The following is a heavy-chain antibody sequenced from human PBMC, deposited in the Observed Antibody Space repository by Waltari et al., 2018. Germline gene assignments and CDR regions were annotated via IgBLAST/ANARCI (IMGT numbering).Heavy chain of an antibody. CDR1: GFSFSRYW. V-gene: IGHV3-7*01. CDR2: IKEDGGEK. Sequence: EVQLVESGGGLVQSGDSLRLSGAASGFSFSRYWMNWVRQTPGKGLEWVANIKEDGGEKYYVDSVKGRFTISRDNAKNSLYLQMNSLRVEDTAVYFCASVQRRWSMDVWGQGTTVTVSS. J-gene: IGHJ6*02. D-gene: IGHD6-25*01. CDR3: ASVQRRWSMDV.